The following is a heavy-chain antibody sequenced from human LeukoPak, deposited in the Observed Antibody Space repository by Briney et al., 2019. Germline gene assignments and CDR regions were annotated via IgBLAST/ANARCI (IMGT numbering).Heavy chain of an antibody. J-gene: IGHJ5*02. V-gene: IGHV3-23*01. D-gene: IGHD3-10*01. CDR2: ISGSGGRT. Sequence: GGSLRLSCAASGFTFSSYGMNWIRQAPGKGLEWVSTISGSGGRTFYGDSVKGRFSISGDISKNTLYLQMNSLRAEDTAVYYCAKGYYASGSYGWFDTWGQGTLVTVSS. CDR3: AKGYYASGSYGWFDT. CDR1: GFTFSSYG.